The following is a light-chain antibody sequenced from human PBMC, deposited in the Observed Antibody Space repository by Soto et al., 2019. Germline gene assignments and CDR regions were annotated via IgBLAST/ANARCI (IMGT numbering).Light chain of an antibody. Sequence: DIPMTQSPSSLSASVGDRVTITCRASQSISIYLNWYQQKPGKAPKLLIYAASSLQSGVPSRFSGSGSGTDFTLTIISLQPEDLATYYCQESLTTPLTFGGGTKVEIK. CDR2: AAS. V-gene: IGKV1-39*01. J-gene: IGKJ4*01. CDR1: QSISIY. CDR3: QESLTTPLT.